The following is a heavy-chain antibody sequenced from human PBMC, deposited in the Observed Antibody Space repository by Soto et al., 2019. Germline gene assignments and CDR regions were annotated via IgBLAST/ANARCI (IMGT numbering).Heavy chain of an antibody. Sequence: GGSLRLSCAASGFTFSSYVMSWVRQAPGKGLEWVSSISGSGGSTYYADSVKGRFTISRDNSKSTLYLQMNSLRAEDTALYYCAKDPSGSYERFGYWGQGTLVTVSS. D-gene: IGHD1-26*01. CDR1: GFTFSSYV. CDR3: AKDPSGSYERFGY. J-gene: IGHJ4*02. V-gene: IGHV3-23*01. CDR2: ISGSGGST.